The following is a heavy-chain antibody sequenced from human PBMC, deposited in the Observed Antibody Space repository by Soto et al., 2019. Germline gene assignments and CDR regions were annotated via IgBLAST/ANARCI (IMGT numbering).Heavy chain of an antibody. CDR2: IFPQGGAT. CDR1: GYTFSDYN. J-gene: IGHJ5*02. CDR3: ARESSTWKQSCSRTTCALDP. V-gene: IGHV1-2*02. D-gene: IGHD2-2*01. Sequence: QVQLVQSGAEVKKPGASVRVSCKSSGYTFSDYNVHWVRQAPGQGLEWLGWIFPQGGATKYAQRLQGRVTMTRDTSIRAVYMEASGLRTDDTAEYYCARESSTWKQSCSRTTCALDPWGQGTLVIVSS.